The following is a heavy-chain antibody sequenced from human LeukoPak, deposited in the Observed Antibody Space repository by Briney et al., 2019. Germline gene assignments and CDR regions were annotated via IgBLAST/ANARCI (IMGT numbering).Heavy chain of an antibody. CDR1: GGTFRRYA. V-gene: IGHV1-69*05. CDR2: IIPIFGTA. J-gene: IGHJ4*02. Sequence: VSCEASGGTFRRYAISWVRQEPGQGLQWRGGIIPIFGTANYAQKFQGRATITTDESTSTAYMELSSLRSEDTAVYYCARERGGDSSGYFDYWGQGTLVTVSS. CDR3: ARERGGDSSGYFDY. D-gene: IGHD3-22*01.